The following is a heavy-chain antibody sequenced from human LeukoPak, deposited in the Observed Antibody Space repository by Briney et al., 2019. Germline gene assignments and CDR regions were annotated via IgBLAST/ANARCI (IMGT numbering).Heavy chain of an antibody. CDR2: ISGSGGST. D-gene: IGHD6-13*01. Sequence: SGGSLRLSCAASGFTFSSYATSWVRQAPGKGLEWVSAISGSGGSTYYADSVKGRFTISRDNSKNTLYLQMNSLRAEDTAVYYCAKLSGLLRSAAAGYFDYWGQGTLVTVSS. J-gene: IGHJ4*02. V-gene: IGHV3-23*01. CDR3: AKLSGLLRSAAAGYFDY. CDR1: GFTFSSYA.